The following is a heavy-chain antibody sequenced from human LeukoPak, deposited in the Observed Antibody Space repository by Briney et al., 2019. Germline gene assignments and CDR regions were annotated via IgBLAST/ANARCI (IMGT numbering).Heavy chain of an antibody. CDR2: IYYSGST. CDR3: ARDKNSGTYCDY. D-gene: IGHD1-26*01. V-gene: IGHV4-61*01. Sequence: SETLSLTCTVSGGSVSSGSYCWSWIRQSPGKGLEWIGYIYYSGSTNYNPSLKSRVTISVDTSKNQFSLKLSSVTAADTAVYYCARDKNSGTYCDYWGQGTLVTVSS. CDR1: GGSVSSGSYC. J-gene: IGHJ4*02.